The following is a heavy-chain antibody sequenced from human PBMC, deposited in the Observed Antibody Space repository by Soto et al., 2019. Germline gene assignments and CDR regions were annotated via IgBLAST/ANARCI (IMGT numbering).Heavy chain of an antibody. Sequence: PSETQSLTCPVSGGSISRCGYYLGWIRQPPGKGLEWIGYIYHSGSTYYNPSLKSRVTISVDRSKNQFSLKLSSVTAADTAMYYCARFEGGWFDPWGQGTLVTVSS. CDR3: ARFEGGWFDP. D-gene: IGHD3-16*01. V-gene: IGHV4-30-2*01. CDR1: GGSISRCGYY. CDR2: IYHSGST. J-gene: IGHJ5*02.